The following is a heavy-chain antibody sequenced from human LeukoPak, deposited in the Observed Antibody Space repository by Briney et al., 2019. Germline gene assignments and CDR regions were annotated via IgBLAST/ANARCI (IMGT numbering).Heavy chain of an antibody. Sequence: GGSLRLSCAASGFTFSSYAMHWVRQAPGKGLEWVAVISYDGSNKYYADSVKGRFTISRDNSKNTLYLQMNSLRAEDTAVYYCARSYGDYGLDAFDIWGQGTMVTASS. V-gene: IGHV3-30-3*01. D-gene: IGHD4-17*01. J-gene: IGHJ3*02. CDR3: ARSYGDYGLDAFDI. CDR1: GFTFSSYA. CDR2: ISYDGSNK.